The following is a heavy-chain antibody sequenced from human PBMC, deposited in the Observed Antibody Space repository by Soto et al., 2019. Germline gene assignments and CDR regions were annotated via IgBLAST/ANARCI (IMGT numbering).Heavy chain of an antibody. J-gene: IGHJ6*02. V-gene: IGHV5-51*01. Sequence: GESLKISCKGSGYSFTSYWIGWVRQMPGKGLEWMGIIYPGDSDTRYSPSFQGQVTISADKSISTAYLQWSSLKASDTAMYYCARSLSSGWDYYYYYGMDVWGQGTTVTVSS. D-gene: IGHD6-19*01. CDR3: ARSLSSGWDYYYYYGMDV. CDR1: GYSFTSYW. CDR2: IYPGDSDT.